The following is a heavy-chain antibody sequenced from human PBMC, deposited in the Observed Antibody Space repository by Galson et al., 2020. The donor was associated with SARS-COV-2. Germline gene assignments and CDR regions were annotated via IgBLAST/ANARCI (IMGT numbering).Heavy chain of an antibody. D-gene: IGHD3-22*01. V-gene: IGHV3-33*01. CDR3: ARDFGNYYDSSGYYCPRYYYYGMDV. Sequence: GGSLRLSCAASGFTFSSYGMHWVRQAPGKGLEWVAVIWYDGSNKYYADSVKGRFTISRDNSKNTLYLQMNSLRAEDTAVYYCARDFGNYYDSSGYYCPRYYYYGMDVWGQGTTVTVS. CDR1: GFTFSSYG. J-gene: IGHJ6*02. CDR2: IWYDGSNK.